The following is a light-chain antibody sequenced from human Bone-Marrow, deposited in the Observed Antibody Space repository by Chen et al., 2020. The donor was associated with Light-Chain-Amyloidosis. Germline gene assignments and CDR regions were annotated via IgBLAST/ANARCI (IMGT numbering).Light chain of an antibody. Sequence: SYVLTQPSSVSVAPGPTAPIACGGNHIGSTSVHWYQQTPGQAPLLVVYDDSDRPSGIPERLSGSNAGNTATLTIRRVEAGDEADYYCQVCDRSSDRPVFGGGTKLTVL. V-gene: IGLV3-21*02. CDR2: DDS. CDR1: HIGSTS. J-gene: IGLJ3*02. CDR3: QVCDRSSDRPV.